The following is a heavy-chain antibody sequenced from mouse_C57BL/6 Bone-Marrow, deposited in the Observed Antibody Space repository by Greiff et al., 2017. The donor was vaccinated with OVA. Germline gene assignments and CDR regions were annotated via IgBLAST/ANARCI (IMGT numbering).Heavy chain of an antibody. CDR3: TRSYYDYDGYYFDY. D-gene: IGHD2-4*01. J-gene: IGHJ2*01. CDR2: IYPGNSDT. Sequence: VQLQQSGTVLARPGASVKMSCKTSGYTFTSYWMHWVKQRPGQGLEWIGAIYPGNSDTSYNQKFKGKAKLTAVTSASTAYMELSSLTNEDSAVYYCTRSYYDYDGYYFDYWGQGTTLTVSS. CDR1: GYTFTSYW. V-gene: IGHV1-5*01.